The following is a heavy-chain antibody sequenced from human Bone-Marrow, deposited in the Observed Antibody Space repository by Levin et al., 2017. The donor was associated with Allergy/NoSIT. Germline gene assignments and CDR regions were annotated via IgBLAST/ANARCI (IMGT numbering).Heavy chain of an antibody. Sequence: GGSLRLSCAASGFTFSSYAMHWVRQAPGKGLEWVAVISYDGSNKYYADSVKGRFTISRDNSKNTLYLQMNSLRAEDTAVYYCARPSGSYSIFDYFDYWGQGTLVTVSS. CDR3: ARPSGSYSIFDYFDY. V-gene: IGHV3-30-3*01. D-gene: IGHD1-26*01. CDR2: ISYDGSNK. CDR1: GFTFSSYA. J-gene: IGHJ4*02.